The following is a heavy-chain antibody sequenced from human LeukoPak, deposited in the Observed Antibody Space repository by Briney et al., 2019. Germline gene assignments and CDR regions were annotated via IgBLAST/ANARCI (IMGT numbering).Heavy chain of an antibody. V-gene: IGHV3-48*03. CDR2: ISSSGSTI. D-gene: IGHD1-7*01. J-gene: IGHJ4*02. CDR3: AKNRVVFNWNYAYYFDD. Sequence: PGGSLRLSCAASGFTFSSYEMNWVRQAPGKGLEWVSYISSSGSTIYYADSVKGRFTISRDNSKNTLHLQMNSLRAEDTALYYCAKNRVVFNWNYAYYFDDWGQGTLVTVSS. CDR1: GFTFSSYE.